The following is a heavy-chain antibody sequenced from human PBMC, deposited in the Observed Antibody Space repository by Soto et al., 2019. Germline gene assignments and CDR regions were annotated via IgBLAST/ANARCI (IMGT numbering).Heavy chain of an antibody. V-gene: IGHV1-18*01. CDR1: GYNFTRFG. CDR2: MGAHSGHT. CDR3: GREGQILAQEAYYLFNGMDL. J-gene: IGHJ6*02. Sequence: QFQLVQSGAEVKKPGASVKVSCKASGYNFTRFGISWVRQAPGHGLEWMGWMGAHSGHTRQAQKFQGILTMTTDASMNTASIHLRSLTSDDTALYYCGREGQILAQEAYYLFNGMDLWGQGTAVIVSS. D-gene: IGHD3-22*01.